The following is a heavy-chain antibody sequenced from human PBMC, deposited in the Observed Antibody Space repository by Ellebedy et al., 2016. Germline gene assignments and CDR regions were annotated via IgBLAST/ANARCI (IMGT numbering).Heavy chain of an antibody. Sequence: SETLSLXCNVSGGSISSSTYYWAWIRQPPGKGLEWIGGISYSGSTYYNPSLKSRVTISVVTSKNQFSLKLSSVTAADTAVYYCARDVSLYRSSPSFDFWGQGILVTVSA. J-gene: IGHJ4*02. D-gene: IGHD2-8*01. CDR1: GGSISSSTYY. V-gene: IGHV4-39*07. CDR3: ARDVSLYRSSPSFDF. CDR2: ISYSGST.